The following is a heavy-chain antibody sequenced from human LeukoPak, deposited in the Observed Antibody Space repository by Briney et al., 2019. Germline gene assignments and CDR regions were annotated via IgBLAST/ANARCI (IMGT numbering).Heavy chain of an antibody. CDR3: ARQGEGTIDI. D-gene: IGHD1/OR15-1a*01. J-gene: IGHJ3*02. Sequence: PETLSLTRTVSGGSISGYLWNWIRHPPGEGLGWIGYIYYSGSTKYNPSLTSPVTTSVDTSKNQISLRLTSATAADTAVYFCARQGEGTIDIWGQGTLVTVSS. CDR2: IYYSGST. CDR1: GGSISGYL. V-gene: IGHV4-59*08.